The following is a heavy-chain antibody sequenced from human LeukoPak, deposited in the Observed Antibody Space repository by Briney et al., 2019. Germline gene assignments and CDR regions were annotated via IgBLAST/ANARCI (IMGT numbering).Heavy chain of an antibody. CDR1: GFTFSSYW. CDR2: IKDDGSAK. V-gene: IGHV3-7*01. D-gene: IGHD2-8*01. Sequence: SGGSLRLSCAASGFTFSSYWMSWVRQAPGKGLEWVANIKDDGSAKYYVDSVKGRFTISRDNAKNSLYLQMNSLRAEDLAVYYCARFILYHGAFDIWGQGTMVTVSS. J-gene: IGHJ3*02. CDR3: ARFILYHGAFDI.